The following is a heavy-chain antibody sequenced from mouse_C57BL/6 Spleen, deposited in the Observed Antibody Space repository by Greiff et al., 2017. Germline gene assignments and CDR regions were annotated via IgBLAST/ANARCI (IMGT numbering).Heavy chain of an antibody. CDR2: ISDGGSYT. Sequence: EVKLMESGGGLVKPGGSLKLSCAASGFTFSSYAMSWVRQTPEKRLEWVATISDGGSYTYYPDNVKGRFTISRDNAKNNLYLQMSHLKSEDTAMYYCARGGMMPPWFAYWGQGTLVTVSA. D-gene: IGHD2-3*01. CDR3: ARGGMMPPWFAY. V-gene: IGHV5-4*03. J-gene: IGHJ3*01. CDR1: GFTFSSYA.